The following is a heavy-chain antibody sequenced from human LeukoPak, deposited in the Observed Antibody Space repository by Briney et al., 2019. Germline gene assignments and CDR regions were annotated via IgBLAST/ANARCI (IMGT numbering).Heavy chain of an antibody. D-gene: IGHD2-21*02. CDR2: ISSSSSYI. V-gene: IGHV3-21*01. J-gene: IGHJ4*02. Sequence: PGGSLRLSCAASGFTVSSNYMSWVRQAPGKGLEWVSSISSSSSYIYYADSVKGRFTISRDNAKNSLYLQMNSLRAEDTAVYYCAREEVIIAETYCGGDCYSGSVDYWGQGTLVTVSS. CDR3: AREEVIIAETYCGGDCYSGSVDY. CDR1: GFTVSSNY.